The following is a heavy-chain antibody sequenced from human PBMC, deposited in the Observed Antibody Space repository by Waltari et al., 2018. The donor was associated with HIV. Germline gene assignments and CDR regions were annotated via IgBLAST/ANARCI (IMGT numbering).Heavy chain of an antibody. D-gene: IGHD6-19*01. CDR3: ARDLVSTAGTNY. CDR1: GYTFTSYA. J-gene: IGHJ4*02. Sequence: QVQLVQSGAEVKKPGASVKVSRKASGYTFTSYAMHWVRQAPGQRLEWMAWIHAGNGNTKYSQKFQGRVTITRDTSASTAYMDLSSLRSEDTAVDYCARDLVSTAGTNYWGQGALVTVSS. CDR2: IHAGNGNT. V-gene: IGHV1-3*01.